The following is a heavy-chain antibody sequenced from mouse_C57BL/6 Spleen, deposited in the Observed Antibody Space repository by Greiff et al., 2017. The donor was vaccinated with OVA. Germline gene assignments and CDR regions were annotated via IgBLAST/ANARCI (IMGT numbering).Heavy chain of an antibody. CDR3: ARGMLYYYGSSPHYFDY. CDR1: GYTFTGYW. Sequence: QVQLKQSGAELMKPGASVKLSCKATGYTFTGYWIEWVKQRPGHGLEWIGEILPGSGSTNYNEKFKGKATFTADTSSNTAYMQLSSLTTEDSAIYYCARGMLYYYGSSPHYFDYWGQGTTLTVSS. D-gene: IGHD1-1*01. J-gene: IGHJ2*01. V-gene: IGHV1-9*01. CDR2: ILPGSGST.